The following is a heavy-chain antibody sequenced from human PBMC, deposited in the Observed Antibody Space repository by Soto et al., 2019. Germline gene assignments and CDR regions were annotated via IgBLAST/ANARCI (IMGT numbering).Heavy chain of an antibody. Sequence: QVQLQESGPGLVKPSGTLSLTCAVSGGSISSGTWWSWVRQSPGRGLEWIREIYHSGSPNYNPPLKSRVTMSVDEAKNLFSLALRAVTAADSALYYCARRIPAAPHWFVPWGQGTLVTVSS. CDR1: GGSISSGTW. CDR2: IYHSGSP. D-gene: IGHD6-25*01. CDR3: ARRIPAAPHWFVP. J-gene: IGHJ5*02. V-gene: IGHV4-4*02.